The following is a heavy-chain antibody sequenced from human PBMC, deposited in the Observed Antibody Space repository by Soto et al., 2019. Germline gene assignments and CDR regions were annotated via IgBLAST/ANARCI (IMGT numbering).Heavy chain of an antibody. J-gene: IGHJ4*02. CDR1: GASITNSY. CDR3: ARYGSSGRGRRLHNHFDS. CDR2: IFYSGST. Sequence: SDTLSLTSTASGASITNSYRSRIRQPPVKGLEWIGYIFYSGSTNYNPSLKSRVTISVDTSKNQFSLNLNSVTAADTAIYYCARYGSSGRGRRLHNHFDSWGQGTLVTV. D-gene: IGHD3-22*01. V-gene: IGHV4-59*07.